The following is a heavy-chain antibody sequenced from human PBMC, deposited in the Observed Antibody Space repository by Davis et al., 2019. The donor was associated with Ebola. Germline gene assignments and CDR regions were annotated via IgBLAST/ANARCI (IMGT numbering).Heavy chain of an antibody. Sequence: AASVKVSCKASGYTFTSYYMHWVRQAPGQGLEWMGRIIPILGRTNYAQKLQGRVTMTTDTSTSTAYMELRSLRSDDTAVYYCARAGGKDYGSGSYPTAHWGQGTLVTVSS. V-gene: IGHV1-46*01. J-gene: IGHJ4*02. CDR1: GYTFTSYY. D-gene: IGHD3-10*01. CDR2: IIPILGRT. CDR3: ARAGGKDYGSGSYPTAH.